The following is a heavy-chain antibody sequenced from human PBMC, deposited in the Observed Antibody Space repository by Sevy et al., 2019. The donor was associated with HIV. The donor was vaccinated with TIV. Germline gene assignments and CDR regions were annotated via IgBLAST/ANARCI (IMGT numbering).Heavy chain of an antibody. CDR1: GFTFSSYA. V-gene: IGHV3-23*01. D-gene: IGHD3-22*01. Sequence: GGSLRLSCAASGFTFSSYAMSWVRQAPGKGLEWVSAISGSGGSTYYADSVKGRFTISRDNSKNTLYLQMNSLRAEETAVYYCAKAYYAPYYYYMDVWAKGPRSPSP. CDR3: AKAYYAPYYYYMDV. J-gene: IGHJ6*03. CDR2: ISGSGGST.